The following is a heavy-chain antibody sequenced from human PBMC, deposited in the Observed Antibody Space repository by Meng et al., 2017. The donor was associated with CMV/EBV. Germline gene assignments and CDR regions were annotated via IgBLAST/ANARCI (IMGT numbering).Heavy chain of an antibody. V-gene: IGHV3-74*01. CDR1: GFTFSSYW. Sequence: GESLKISCAASGFTFSSYWMHWVRQAPGKGLVWVSRINSDGSSTSYAGSVKGRFTISRDNAKNTLYLQMNSLRAEDTAVYYCARDLPYDFWSGYYRYYYYGMDVWGQGTTVTVSS. D-gene: IGHD3-3*01. J-gene: IGHJ6*02. CDR3: ARDLPYDFWSGYYRYYYYGMDV. CDR2: INSDGSST.